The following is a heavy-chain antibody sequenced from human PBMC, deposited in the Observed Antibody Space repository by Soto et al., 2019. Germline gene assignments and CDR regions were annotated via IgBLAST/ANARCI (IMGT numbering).Heavy chain of an antibody. Sequence: GGSLRLSCAASGFTFSSYGMHWVRQAPGKGLEWVAVIWDDGSNKYYADSVKGRFTISRDNSKNTLYLQMNSLRAEDTALYYCARDGPLSYDSSGYIDYWGQGTLVTVSS. D-gene: IGHD3-22*01. J-gene: IGHJ4*02. CDR1: GFTFSSYG. CDR2: IWDDGSNK. CDR3: ARDGPLSYDSSGYIDY. V-gene: IGHV3-33*01.